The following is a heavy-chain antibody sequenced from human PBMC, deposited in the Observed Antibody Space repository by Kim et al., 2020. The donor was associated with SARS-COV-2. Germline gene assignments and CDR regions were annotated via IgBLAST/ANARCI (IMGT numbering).Heavy chain of an antibody. D-gene: IGHD5-18*01. J-gene: IGHJ4*02. CDR3: AGEYSYAPVSPDY. V-gene: IGHV3-23*01. Sequence: ADSVTGRCTISRDNSKNTLYLQMNSLRAEDTAVYYCAGEYSYAPVSPDYWGQGTLVTVSS.